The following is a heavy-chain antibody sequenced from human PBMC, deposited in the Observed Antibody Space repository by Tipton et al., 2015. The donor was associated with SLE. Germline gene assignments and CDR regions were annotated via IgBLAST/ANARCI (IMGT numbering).Heavy chain of an antibody. J-gene: IGHJ4*02. V-gene: IGHV4-59*08. CDR2: IDHIGGN. CDR1: GGSIRSYY. CDR3: ARGRDNSGWYPYYFDS. D-gene: IGHD6-19*01. Sequence: TLSLTCTVSGGSIRSYYWSWIRQPPGKGLEWIGYIDHIGGNKYKPSLESRVTISLDTSKNQFSLKMSSVTAADTAVYYCARGRDNSGWYPYYFDSWGQGTLVTVSS.